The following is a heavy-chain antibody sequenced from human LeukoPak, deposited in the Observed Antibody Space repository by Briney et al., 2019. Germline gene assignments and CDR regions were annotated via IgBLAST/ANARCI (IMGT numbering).Heavy chain of an antibody. CDR2: INPNSGGT. V-gene: IGHV1-2*02. J-gene: IGHJ4*02. D-gene: IGHD2-21*02. CDR3: ARDLPTYCGGDCYPSPYYFDY. CDR1: GYTFTGYY. Sequence: ASVKVSCKASGYTFTGYYMHWVRQAPGQGLEWLGWINPNSGGTNYAQKFQGRVTMTRDTSISTAYMELSSLRSEDTAVYYCARDLPTYCGGDCYPSPYYFDYWGQGTLVTVSS.